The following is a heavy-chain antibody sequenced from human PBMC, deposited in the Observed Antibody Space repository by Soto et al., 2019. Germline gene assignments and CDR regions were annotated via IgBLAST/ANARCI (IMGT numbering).Heavy chain of an antibody. CDR1: GFTFSSYS. V-gene: IGHV3-48*02. D-gene: IGHD3-22*01. Sequence: GGSLRLSCAASGFTFSSYSMNWVRQAPGKGLEWVSYISSSSSTIYYADSVKGRFTISRDNAKNSLYLQMNSLRDEDTAVYYCARDRSSGYYFTAFDIWGQGTMVTVSS. J-gene: IGHJ3*02. CDR2: ISSSSSTI. CDR3: ARDRSSGYYFTAFDI.